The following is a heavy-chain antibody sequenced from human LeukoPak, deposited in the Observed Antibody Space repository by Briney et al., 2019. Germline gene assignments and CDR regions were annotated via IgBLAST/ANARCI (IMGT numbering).Heavy chain of an antibody. CDR2: INPNSGGT. V-gene: IGHV1-2*02. D-gene: IGHD3-10*01. Sequence: ASVKVSCKASGYTFTGYYMHWVRQAPGQGLEWMGWINPNSGGTNYAQKFQGRVTMTRDKSIRTAYMELSRLTSNDTAVYYCARNIWFGESADAFDIWGQGTMVTVSS. CDR1: GYTFTGYY. CDR3: ARNIWFGESADAFDI. J-gene: IGHJ3*02.